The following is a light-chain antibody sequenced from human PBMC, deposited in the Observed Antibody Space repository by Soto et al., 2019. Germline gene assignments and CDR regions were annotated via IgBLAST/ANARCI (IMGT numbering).Light chain of an antibody. CDR1: QSVSSSY. Sequence: EIVLTQSPGTLSLSPGERATLSCRASQSVSSSYLAWYQQKPGQAPRLLIYGASSRATGIPDRFSGSGSGTDLTLTISRLEPEDFAVYYCQQYGSPRGTFGQGTKVDIK. V-gene: IGKV3-20*01. CDR2: GAS. CDR3: QQYGSPRGT. J-gene: IGKJ1*01.